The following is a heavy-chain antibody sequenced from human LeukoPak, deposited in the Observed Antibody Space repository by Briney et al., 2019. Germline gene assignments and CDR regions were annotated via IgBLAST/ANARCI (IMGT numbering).Heavy chain of an antibody. CDR3: ARESGSYFRSLYYFDY. V-gene: IGHV4-59*01. CDR1: GGSISDYY. Sequence: PSETLSLTCSVSGGSISDYYWSWIRQPPGKGLEWIGHIYSSGSTNYNRSLKSRVTISLDTSRNQFSLEVNSVTAADTAVYYCARESGSYFRSLYYFDYWGQGTLVTVSS. D-gene: IGHD1-26*01. CDR2: IYSSGST. J-gene: IGHJ4*02.